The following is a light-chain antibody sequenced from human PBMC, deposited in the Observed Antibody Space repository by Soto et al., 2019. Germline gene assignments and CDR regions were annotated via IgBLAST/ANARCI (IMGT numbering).Light chain of an antibody. CDR2: WAS. CDR3: QQYYSTPRT. Sequence: DIVMTQSPDSLAVSLGERATINCKSSQNVLTNSNNKNYLAWYQQKAGQPPKLLIYWASTRESGVPDRFSGSGSGTDFTLTISSLQAEDVAVYYCQQYYSTPRTFGQGTKLEIK. J-gene: IGKJ2*01. CDR1: QNVLTNSNNKNY. V-gene: IGKV4-1*01.